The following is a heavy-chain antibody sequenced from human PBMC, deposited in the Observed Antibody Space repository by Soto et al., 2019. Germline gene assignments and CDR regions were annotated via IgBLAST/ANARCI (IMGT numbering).Heavy chain of an antibody. Sequence: GESLKISCKGSGYSFTSYWISWVRRMPGKGLEWMGGIDPSDSYTNYSPSFQGHVTISADKSISTAYLQWSSLKASDTAMYYCARRDTALISGGMDVWGQGTTVTVSS. CDR1: GYSFTSYW. CDR3: ARRDTALISGGMDV. J-gene: IGHJ6*02. CDR2: IDPSDSYT. V-gene: IGHV5-10-1*01. D-gene: IGHD5-18*01.